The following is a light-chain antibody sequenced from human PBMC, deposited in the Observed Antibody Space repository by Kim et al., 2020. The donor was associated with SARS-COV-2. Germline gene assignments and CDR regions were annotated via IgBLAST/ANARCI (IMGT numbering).Light chain of an antibody. J-gene: IGKJ2*01. CDR1: RSISNS. CDR3: QQSYSTPFT. V-gene: IGKV1-39*01. Sequence: SASVGDRVTITGRASRSISNSLTWYQQGPGEAPKLLIYAASNLHSGVPSRLSGSGSGTDFTLTISSLQPEDFATYYCQQSYSTPFTFGQGTKLEI. CDR2: AAS.